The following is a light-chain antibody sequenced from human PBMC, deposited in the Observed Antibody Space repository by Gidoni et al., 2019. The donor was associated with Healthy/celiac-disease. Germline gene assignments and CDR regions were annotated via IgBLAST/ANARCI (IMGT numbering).Light chain of an antibody. CDR3: QQRSNWPPMYT. CDR1: QSVSIY. CDR2: DAS. Sequence: EIVLTQSPATLSLSPGERATLSCRASQSVSIYLAWYQQKPGQAPRLLIYDASNRATGIPARFSGSGSGTDFTLTISSLEPEDFAVYYCQQRSNWPPMYTFXQXTKLEIK. J-gene: IGKJ2*01. V-gene: IGKV3-11*01.